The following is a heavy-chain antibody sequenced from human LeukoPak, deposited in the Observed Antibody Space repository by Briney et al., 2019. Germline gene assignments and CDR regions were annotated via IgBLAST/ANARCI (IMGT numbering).Heavy chain of an antibody. Sequence: GGSLRLSCAASGFTFDRFAMSWVRQAPGKGLEWVSAISGLAGSTYYADSVKGRFIISRDNSKNTLYLDMTSLRAEDTAVYYCAKDVQHGYSYAVRGFDYWGQGSLVTVSS. D-gene: IGHD5-18*01. J-gene: IGHJ4*02. V-gene: IGHV3-23*01. CDR3: AKDVQHGYSYAVRGFDY. CDR1: GFTFDRFA. CDR2: ISGLAGST.